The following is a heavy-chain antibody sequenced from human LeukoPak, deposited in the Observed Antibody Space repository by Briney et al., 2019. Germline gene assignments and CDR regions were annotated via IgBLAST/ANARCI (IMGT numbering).Heavy chain of an antibody. CDR2: ISYDGSNH. V-gene: IGHV3-30*03. D-gene: IGHD3-3*01. CDR1: GFSFSNYD. CDR3: ARGGLLRFTDY. J-gene: IGHJ4*02. Sequence: PGGSLRLSCAASGFSFSNYDIHWVRQAPGKGLEWVAVISYDGSNHYYADSVEGRFTNSRDNSKNTLYLQMNSLRAEDTAVYYCARGGLLRFTDYWGQGTLVTVSS.